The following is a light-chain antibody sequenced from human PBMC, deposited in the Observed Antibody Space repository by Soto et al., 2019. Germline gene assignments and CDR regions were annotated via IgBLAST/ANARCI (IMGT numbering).Light chain of an antibody. Sequence: EIVLTQSPGTLSLSPGERATLSCRASQSVSSSHLAWYQQKPGQAPRLLIYGASSRATGIPDRFSGSGSGTDFTLTISRLEPEDFAVYYCQQYGSSLVGTFGQGTKLEIK. J-gene: IGKJ2*01. V-gene: IGKV3-20*01. CDR1: QSVSSSH. CDR2: GAS. CDR3: QQYGSSLVGT.